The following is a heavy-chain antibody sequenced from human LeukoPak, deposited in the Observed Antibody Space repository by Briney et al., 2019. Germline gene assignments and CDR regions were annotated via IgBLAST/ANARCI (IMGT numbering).Heavy chain of an antibody. CDR1: ELTFSNYA. D-gene: IGHD3-22*01. V-gene: IGHV3-21*01. J-gene: IGHJ3*02. CDR2: ISSSSSYI. CDR3: ARDPYYYDLRAFDI. Sequence: GGSLRLSCAASELTFSNYAMNWVRQAPGKGLEWVSSISSSSSYIYYADSVKGRFTISRDNAKNSLYLQMNSLRAEDTAVYYCARDPYYYDLRAFDIWGQGTMVTVSS.